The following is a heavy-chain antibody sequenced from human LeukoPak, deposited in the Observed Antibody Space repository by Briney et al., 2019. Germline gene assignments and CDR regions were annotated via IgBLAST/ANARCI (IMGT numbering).Heavy chain of an antibody. Sequence: GGSLRLSCAASGFTFSSYGMHWVRQAPGKGLEWVAFIRYDGSNKYYADSVKGRFTISRDNSKNTLYLQMNSLRAEDTAVYYCARVSIAAAARDYWGQGTLVTVSS. D-gene: IGHD6-13*01. J-gene: IGHJ4*02. V-gene: IGHV3-30*02. CDR1: GFTFSSYG. CDR3: ARVSIAAAARDY. CDR2: IRYDGSNK.